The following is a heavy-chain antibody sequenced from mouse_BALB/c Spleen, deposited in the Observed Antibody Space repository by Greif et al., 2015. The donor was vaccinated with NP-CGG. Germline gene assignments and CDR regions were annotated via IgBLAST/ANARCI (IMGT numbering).Heavy chain of an antibody. J-gene: IGHJ1*01. D-gene: IGHD2-14*01. Sequence: VKLMESGPQLVRPGASVKISCKASGYSFTSYWMHWVKQRPGQGLEWIGMIDPSDSETRLNQKFKDKATLTVDRSSSTAYMQLSSPTSEGSAVYYCARSYDENWYFDVWGAGTTVTVSS. CDR1: GYSFTSYW. CDR3: ARSYDENWYFDV. CDR2: IDPSDSET. V-gene: IGHV1S126*01.